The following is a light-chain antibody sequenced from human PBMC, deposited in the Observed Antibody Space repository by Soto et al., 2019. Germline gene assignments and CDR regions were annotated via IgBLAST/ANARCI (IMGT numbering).Light chain of an antibody. CDR3: QQYNNYLWT. CDR2: QAS. Sequence: DIQMTQSPSTLSASAGDKVTITCRASRSISSSLAWYQQKPGKAPKVLIYQASTLDSGVPSRFSGSGSGTEFTLTISSLQPDDFATYYCQQYNNYLWTFGQGTKVDIK. V-gene: IGKV1-5*03. J-gene: IGKJ1*01. CDR1: RSISSS.